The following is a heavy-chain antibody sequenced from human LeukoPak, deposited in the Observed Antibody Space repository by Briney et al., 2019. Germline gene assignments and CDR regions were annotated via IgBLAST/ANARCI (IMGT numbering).Heavy chain of an antibody. Sequence: PGGSLRLSCVASGFTFSSYSMNWVRQAPGKGLEWVSSISSSSSYIYYADSVKGRFTISRDNAKNSLYLQMNSLRAEDTAVYYCARPPTRTDSGLDYWGQGTLVTVSS. V-gene: IGHV3-21*01. CDR2: ISSSSSYI. CDR1: GFTFSSYS. J-gene: IGHJ4*02. CDR3: ARPPTRTDSGLDY. D-gene: IGHD5-12*01.